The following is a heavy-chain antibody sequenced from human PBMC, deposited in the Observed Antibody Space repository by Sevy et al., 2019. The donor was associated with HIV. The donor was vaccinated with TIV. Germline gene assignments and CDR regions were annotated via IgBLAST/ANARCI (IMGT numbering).Heavy chain of an antibody. CDR3: AKAAGGCSSTSCYTDYYYYGMDV. V-gene: IGHV3-9*01. CDR1: GFTFDDYA. D-gene: IGHD2-2*02. J-gene: IGHJ6*02. CDR2: ISWNSGSI. Sequence: GGSLRLSCAASGFTFDDYAMHWVRQAPGKGLEWVSGISWNSGSIGYADSVKGRFTISRDNAKNSLYLQMNSLRAADTALYYCAKAAGGCSSTSCYTDYYYYGMDVWGQGTTVTVSS.